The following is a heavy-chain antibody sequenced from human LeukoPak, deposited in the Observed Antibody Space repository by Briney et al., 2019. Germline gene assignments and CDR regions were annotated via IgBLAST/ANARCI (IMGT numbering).Heavy chain of an antibody. Sequence: TSETLSLTCAVYGGSFSGYYWSWIRQPPGKGLEWIGEINHSGSTNYNPSLKSRVTISVDTSKNQFSLKLSSVTAADTAVYYCATTIFGVVIDYWGQGTLVTVSS. CDR2: INHSGST. CDR3: ATTIFGVVIDY. D-gene: IGHD3-3*01. V-gene: IGHV4-34*01. CDR1: GGSFSGYY. J-gene: IGHJ4*02.